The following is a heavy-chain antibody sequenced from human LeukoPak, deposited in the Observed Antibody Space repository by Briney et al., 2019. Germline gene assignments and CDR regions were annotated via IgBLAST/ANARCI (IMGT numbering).Heavy chain of an antibody. CDR3: ARVYYYDSSGYPFDY. CDR1: GGSISSGAYH. D-gene: IGHD3-22*01. CDR2: IYYSGST. V-gene: IGHV4-31*03. J-gene: IGHJ4*02. Sequence: SETLSLTCTVSGGSISSGAYHWTWIRQHPGKGLEWIGYIYYSGSTYYNPSLTSRVTMSLDTSKNQFSLKLNSVTAADTAVYYCARVYYYDSSGYPFDYWGQGTLVTVSS.